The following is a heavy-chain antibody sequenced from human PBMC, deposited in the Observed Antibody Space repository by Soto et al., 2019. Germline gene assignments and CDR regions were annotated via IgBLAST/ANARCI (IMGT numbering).Heavy chain of an antibody. CDR2: ISYDGSNK. D-gene: IGHD3-9*01. CDR1: GFTFSSYC. CDR3: AKAPVTGYDILRYLNDACDI. Sequence: QVQLVESGGGVVQPGRSLRLSCAASGFTFSSYCMHWVRQAPGKGLEWVAVISYDGSNKYYADSVKGRFTISRDKSKNTLYLQINCLRAEDTAVYYGAKAPVTGYDILRYLNDACDIWGQGTMVTVSS. V-gene: IGHV3-30*18. J-gene: IGHJ3*02.